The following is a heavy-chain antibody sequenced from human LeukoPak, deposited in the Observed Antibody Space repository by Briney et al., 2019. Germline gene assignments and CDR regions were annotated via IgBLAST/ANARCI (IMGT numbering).Heavy chain of an antibody. CDR3: AKRGIAAAASFDY. J-gene: IGHJ4*02. CDR2: ISGNGDYT. V-gene: IGHV3-23*01. D-gene: IGHD6-13*01. Sequence: PGGSLRLSCAASGFTFSSYAMSWVRQAPGKGLEWVSTISGNGDYTYYADSVKGRFTISRDNSKITLYLQINSLRADDTAVYYCAKRGIAAAASFDYWGRGTLVSVSS. CDR1: GFTFSSYA.